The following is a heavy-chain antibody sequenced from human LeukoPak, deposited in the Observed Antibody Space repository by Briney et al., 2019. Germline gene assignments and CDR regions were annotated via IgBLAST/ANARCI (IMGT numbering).Heavy chain of an antibody. CDR1: GYTFTAYS. V-gene: IGHV1-2*02. CDR2: INPNSGGT. CDR3: ARAGYCSDGKCYTIDY. D-gene: IGHD2-15*01. Sequence: ASVKVSCKASGYTFTAYSMHWVRQAPGQGLEWMGWINPNSGGTDCAQRFQGRVTMTRDTSITMLYMEMSSLTPDDTAVYYCARAGYCSDGKCYTIDYWGQGTLVTVSS. J-gene: IGHJ4*02.